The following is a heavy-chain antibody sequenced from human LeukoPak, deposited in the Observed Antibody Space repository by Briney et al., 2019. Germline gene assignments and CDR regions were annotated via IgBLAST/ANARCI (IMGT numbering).Heavy chain of an antibody. CDR1: GYTFTGYY. CDR2: MNPNSGNT. Sequence: GASVKVSCKASGYTFTGYYMHWVRQAPGQGLEWMGWMNPNSGNTGYAQKFQGRVTMTRNTSISTAYMELSSLRSEDTAVYYCARAVAGWYDAFDIWGQGTMVTVSS. CDR3: ARAVAGWYDAFDI. V-gene: IGHV1-8*02. J-gene: IGHJ3*02. D-gene: IGHD6-19*01.